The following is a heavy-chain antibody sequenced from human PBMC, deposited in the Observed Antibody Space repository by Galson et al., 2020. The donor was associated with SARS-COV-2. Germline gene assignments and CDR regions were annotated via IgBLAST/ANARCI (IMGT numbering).Heavy chain of an antibody. V-gene: IGHV4-61*01. CDR3: ARDLAGITMPVYGMDV. CDR2: IYYSGST. CDR1: GGSVSSGSYY. J-gene: IGHJ6*02. Sequence: SETLSLTCTVSGGSVSSGSYYWSWIRQPPGKGLEWIGYIYYSGSTNYNPSLKSRVTISVDTSKNQFSLKLSSVTAADTAVYYCARDLAGITMPVYGMDVWGQGTTVTVSS. D-gene: IGHD3-10*01.